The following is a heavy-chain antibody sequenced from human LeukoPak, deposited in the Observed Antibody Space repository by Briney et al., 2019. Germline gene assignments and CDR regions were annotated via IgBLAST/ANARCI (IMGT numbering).Heavy chain of an antibody. CDR1: GFTVSSNY. CDR2: VYSGGST. Sequence: GGSLRLSCAASGFTVSSNYMSWVRQAPGKGLEWVSVVYSGGSTYYADSVKGRFTISRDNSKNTLYLQMNSLRAEDTAVYYCASVPVATRHITFDYWGQGTLVTVSS. V-gene: IGHV3-53*01. D-gene: IGHD5-12*01. J-gene: IGHJ4*02. CDR3: ASVPVATRHITFDY.